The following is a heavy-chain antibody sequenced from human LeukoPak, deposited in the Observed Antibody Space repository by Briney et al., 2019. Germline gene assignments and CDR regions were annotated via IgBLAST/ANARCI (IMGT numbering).Heavy chain of an antibody. V-gene: IGHV3-30*02. CDR1: GFTFSSYG. D-gene: IGHD5-18*01. J-gene: IGHJ4*02. CDR3: AKNAPLIQLGGYIDY. CDR2: IRYDGSNK. Sequence: GGSLRLSCAASGFTFSSYGMHWVRQAPGKGLEWVAFIRYDGSNKYYADSVKGRFTISRDNSKNTLYLQMNSLRAEDTAVYYCAKNAPLIQLGGYIDYWGQGTLVTVSS.